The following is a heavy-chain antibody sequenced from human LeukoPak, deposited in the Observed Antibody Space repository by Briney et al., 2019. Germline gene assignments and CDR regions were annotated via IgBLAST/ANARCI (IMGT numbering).Heavy chain of an antibody. CDR2: ISSSHGST. CDR3: ARGGYYYDSSGYPFDF. Sequence: PGGSLRLSCAASGFTFSTYNMNWIRQAPGKGLEWVSYISSSHGSTDYADSVKGRFTISRDNAKNSLYLQMNTLRGDDTAVYYCARGGYYYDSSGYPFDFWGQGTLVTVSS. D-gene: IGHD3-22*01. CDR1: GFTFSTYN. J-gene: IGHJ4*02. V-gene: IGHV3-48*01.